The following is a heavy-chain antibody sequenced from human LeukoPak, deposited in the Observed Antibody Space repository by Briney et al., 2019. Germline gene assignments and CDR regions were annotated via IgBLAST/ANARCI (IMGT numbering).Heavy chain of an antibody. CDR1: GGSISSYY. CDR2: IYYSGST. J-gene: IGHJ3*02. CDR3: ARCGLEFGELYAFDI. D-gene: IGHD3-10*01. Sequence: PSETLSLTCTVSGGSISSYYWSWIRQPPGKGLEWIGYIYYSGSTNYNPSLKSRVTISVDTSKNQFSLKLSSVTAADTAVYYCARCGLEFGELYAFDIWGQGTMVTVSS. V-gene: IGHV4-59*08.